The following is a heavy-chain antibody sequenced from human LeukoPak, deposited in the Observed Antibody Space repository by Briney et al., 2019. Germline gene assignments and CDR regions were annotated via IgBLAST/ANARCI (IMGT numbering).Heavy chain of an antibody. V-gene: IGHV3-33*06. CDR2: IWYDGSSK. D-gene: IGHD3-9*01. CDR3: AKAIIPYYFDY. Sequence: PGGSLRLSCAASGFSFSAYGVHWVRQAPGKGLEWVAVIWYDGSSKDYADSVKGRFTFSRDNSKNTLYLQMNSLRAEDTAVYYCAKAIIPYYFDYWGQGTLVTVSS. CDR1: GFSFSAYG. J-gene: IGHJ4*02.